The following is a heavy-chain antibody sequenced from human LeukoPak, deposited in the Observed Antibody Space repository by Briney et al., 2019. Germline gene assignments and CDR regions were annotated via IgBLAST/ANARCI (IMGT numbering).Heavy chain of an antibody. Sequence: GGSLRLSCAVSGFTFSRHAMHWVRQAPGKGLEWVAAISYDGSNKYYADSVKGRHTISRDNSNNTLYLQMNSLSAEDTAVYYCARVAEWGLLQNAFDIWGQGTMVTVSS. D-gene: IGHD1-26*01. CDR2: ISYDGSNK. CDR1: GFTFSRHA. V-gene: IGHV3-30*04. CDR3: ARVAEWGLLQNAFDI. J-gene: IGHJ3*02.